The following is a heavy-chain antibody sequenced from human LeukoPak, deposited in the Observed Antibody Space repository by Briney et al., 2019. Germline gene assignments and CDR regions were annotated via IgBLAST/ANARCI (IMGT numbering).Heavy chain of an antibody. CDR2: ISWNSGSK. CDR3: AKDIGSGSYYDY. Sequence: GGSLRLSCAASGFTFDDYAMHWVRQAPGKGLEWVSGISWNSGSKGYADSVKGRFTISRDNAKNSLYLQMNSLRAEDTAFYYCAKDIGSGSYYDYWGQGALVTVSS. D-gene: IGHD1-26*01. J-gene: IGHJ4*02. CDR1: GFTFDDYA. V-gene: IGHV3-9*01.